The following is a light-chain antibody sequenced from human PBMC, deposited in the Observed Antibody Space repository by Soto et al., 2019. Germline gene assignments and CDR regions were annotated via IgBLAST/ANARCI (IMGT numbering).Light chain of an antibody. Sequence: AIPMTQSPSSLSASVGDRITITCRASQGIRNDLGWYQQRPGKAPRLLIYATSNLQGGVPSRFSGRGSDTDFTLTISSLQPEDSATYYCLQDYNYPRTFGQGTKVEIK. CDR2: ATS. V-gene: IGKV1-6*01. CDR3: LQDYNYPRT. J-gene: IGKJ1*01. CDR1: QGIRND.